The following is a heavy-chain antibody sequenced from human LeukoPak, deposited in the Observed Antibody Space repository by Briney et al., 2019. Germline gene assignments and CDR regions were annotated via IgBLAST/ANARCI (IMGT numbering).Heavy chain of an antibody. V-gene: IGHV4-39*07. CDR2: IYYSGST. CDR1: GGSISSSSYY. J-gene: IGHJ4*02. Sequence: KPSETLSLTCTVSGGSISSSSYYWGWIRQPPGKGLEWIGRIYYSGSTYYNPSLKSRVTISVDTSKNQFSLKLSSVTAADTAVYYCARVSMIVVGGFDYWGQGTLVTVSS. D-gene: IGHD3-22*01. CDR3: ARVSMIVVGGFDY.